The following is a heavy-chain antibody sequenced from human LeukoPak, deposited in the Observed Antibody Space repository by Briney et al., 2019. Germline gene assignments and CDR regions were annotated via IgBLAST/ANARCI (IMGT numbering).Heavy chain of an antibody. CDR3: ARDLGNFAAGSAHFDY. CDR1: GFPFSGFG. D-gene: IGHD3-10*01. J-gene: IGHJ4*02. Sequence: GRSLRLSCAASGFPFSGFGFHWVRRAPGKGLEWVALIWHDGSRTYYTDSVKGRFTVSRDDSKNTLYLQMNTLTGEDTAVYYCARDLGNFAAGSAHFDYWGQGTLVTVPS. CDR2: IWHDGSRT. V-gene: IGHV3-33*01.